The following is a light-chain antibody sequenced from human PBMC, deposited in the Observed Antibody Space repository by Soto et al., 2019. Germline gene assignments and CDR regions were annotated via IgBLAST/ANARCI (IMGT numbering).Light chain of an antibody. CDR2: DSS. J-gene: IGKJ5*01. V-gene: IGKV3D-20*02. CDR1: QGVGNSY. CDR3: QQRSNWPT. Sequence: EIVLTQSPASLSLSPGERATLSCRASQGVGNSYVAWYQQKRGQAPRLLFYDSSDRATGIQARFSGSGSGTDFTLIIRRLEPEDFAVYYCQQRSNWPTFGQGTRLEIK.